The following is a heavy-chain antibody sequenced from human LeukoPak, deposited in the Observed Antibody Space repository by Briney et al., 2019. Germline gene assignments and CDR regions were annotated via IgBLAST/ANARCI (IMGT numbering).Heavy chain of an antibody. CDR3: ARHLNNCGDDCYIFDY. D-gene: IGHD2-21*01. V-gene: IGHV4-4*07. CDR2: VHTSGST. J-gene: IGHJ4*02. Sequence: HPSETLSLTCIVSGDSISTYYWSWLRQSAGKGLEWIGRVHTSGSTNYNPSLKSRVTISVDTSKNQFSLRVSSVTAADTAVYYCARHLNNCGDDCYIFDYWGQGTLVTVSS. CDR1: GDSISTYY.